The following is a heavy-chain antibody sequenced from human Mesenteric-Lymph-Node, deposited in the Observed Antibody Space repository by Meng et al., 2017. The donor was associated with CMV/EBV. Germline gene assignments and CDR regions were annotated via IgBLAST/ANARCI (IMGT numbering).Heavy chain of an antibody. D-gene: IGHD5-18*01. J-gene: IGHJ6*02. Sequence: SETLSLTCAVYGGSFSGYYWSWIRQPPGKGLEWIGEINHSGSANYNPSLKSRVAISVDTSKNQFSLKLSSVTAADTAVYYCARELRIRYSYGYGYFGMDVWGQGTTVTVSS. V-gene: IGHV4-34*01. CDR3: ARELRIRYSYGYGYFGMDV. CDR1: GGSFSGYY. CDR2: INHSGSA.